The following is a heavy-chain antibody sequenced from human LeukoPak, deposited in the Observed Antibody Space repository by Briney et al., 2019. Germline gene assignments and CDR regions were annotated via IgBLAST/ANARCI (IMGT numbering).Heavy chain of an antibody. CDR3: ARDRARGGFFDY. Sequence: GGSLRLSCAASGFIFSDYYMTWIRQAPGKGLEWVSYISSGSSYTNYADSVKGRFTISRDNAKNSLYLQMSSLRAEDTAVYYCARDRARGGFFDYWGQGTLVTASS. CDR2: ISSGSSYT. D-gene: IGHD3-16*01. CDR1: GFIFSDYY. V-gene: IGHV3-11*06. J-gene: IGHJ4*02.